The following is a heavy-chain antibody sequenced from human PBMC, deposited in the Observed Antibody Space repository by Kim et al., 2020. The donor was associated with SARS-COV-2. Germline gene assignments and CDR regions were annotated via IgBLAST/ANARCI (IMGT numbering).Heavy chain of an antibody. CDR3: AKEATYRYCSGSSCKDLFDY. Sequence: GGSLRLSCAASGFTFSSYGMHWVRQAPGKGLEWVAVISYDGSNKYYADSVKGRFTISRDNSKNTLYMQMNSLRAEDTAVYYCAKEATYRYCSGSSCKDLFDYWVQGTLVTVSS. CDR1: GFTFSSYG. V-gene: IGHV3-30*18. CDR2: ISYDGSNK. J-gene: IGHJ4*02. D-gene: IGHD2-15*01.